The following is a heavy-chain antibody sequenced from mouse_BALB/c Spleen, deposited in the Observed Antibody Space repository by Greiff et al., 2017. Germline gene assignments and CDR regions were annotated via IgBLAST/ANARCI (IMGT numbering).Heavy chain of an antibody. CDR2: IYPGGGYT. CDR3: ARFATLVDYYAMDY. J-gene: IGHJ4*01. D-gene: IGHD1-1*01. CDR1: GYTFTNYW. Sequence: VHLVESGAELVRPGTSVKMSCKAAGYTFTNYWIGWINQRPGHGLEWIGDIYPGGGYTNYNENFKGKATLTADTSSRIAYMQLSSLTSEDSAIYFCARFATLVDYYAMDYWGQGTSVTVSS. V-gene: IGHV1-63*02.